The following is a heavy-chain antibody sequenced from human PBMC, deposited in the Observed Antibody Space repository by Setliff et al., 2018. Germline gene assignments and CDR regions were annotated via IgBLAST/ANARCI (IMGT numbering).Heavy chain of an antibody. V-gene: IGHV7-4-1*02. CDR2: INTNTGNP. CDR1: GYTFTNYA. CDR3: ARGSRFGTIVYRGDYYMDV. D-gene: IGHD3-10*01. Sequence: ASVKVSCKASGYTFTNYAMTWMRQAPGQGLEYMGWINTNTGNPIYAQGFTGRFVFSLDTPVSTAYLQISSPKSEDSAVYYCARGSRFGTIVYRGDYYMDVWGKGTTVTVSS. J-gene: IGHJ6*03.